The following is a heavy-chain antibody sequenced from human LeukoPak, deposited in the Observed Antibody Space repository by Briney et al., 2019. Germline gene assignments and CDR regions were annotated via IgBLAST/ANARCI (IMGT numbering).Heavy chain of an antibody. D-gene: IGHD6-19*01. CDR1: GFTFSSYE. V-gene: IGHV3-48*03. CDR3: ARDRGEPWLEPIDY. J-gene: IGHJ4*02. CDR2: ISSSGSTI. Sequence: GGSLRLSCAASGFTFSSYEMNWVRQAPGKGLEWVSYISSSGSTIYYADSVKGRFTISRDNAKNSLYLQMNRLRAEDTAVYYCARDRGEPWLEPIDYWGQGTLVTVSS.